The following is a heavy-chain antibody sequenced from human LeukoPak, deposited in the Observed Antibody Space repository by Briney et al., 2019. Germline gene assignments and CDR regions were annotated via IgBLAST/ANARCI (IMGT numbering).Heavy chain of an antibody. CDR2: ISGSDGST. CDR3: AKSGYSSGWFRAFDI. CDR1: GFIFNYYA. J-gene: IGHJ3*02. D-gene: IGHD6-19*01. V-gene: IGHV3-23*01. Sequence: GGSLRLSCATSGFIFNYYAMSWVRQAPGKGLEWVSGISGSDGSTYYADSVKGRFSISRDNSKKTLYLQMNSLRAEDTAVYYCAKSGYSSGWFRAFDIWGQGTLVTVSS.